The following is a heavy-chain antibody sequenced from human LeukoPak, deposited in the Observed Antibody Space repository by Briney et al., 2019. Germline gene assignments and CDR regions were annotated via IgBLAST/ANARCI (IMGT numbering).Heavy chain of an antibody. D-gene: IGHD6-19*01. Sequence: ASVKVSCKASGGTFSSYAISWVRQAPGQGLEWMGWINTNTGNPTYAQGFTGRFVFSLDTSVSTAYLQISSLKAEDTAVYYCARPMAVAPRYWYFDLWGRGTLVTVSS. CDR3: ARPMAVAPRYWYFDL. V-gene: IGHV7-4-1*02. J-gene: IGHJ2*01. CDR2: INTNTGNP. CDR1: GGTFSSYA.